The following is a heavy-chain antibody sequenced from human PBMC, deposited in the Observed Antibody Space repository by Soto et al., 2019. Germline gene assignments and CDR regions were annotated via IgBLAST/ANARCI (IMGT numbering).Heavy chain of an antibody. Sequence: GESLKISCKGSGYSFTSYWIGWVRQLPGKGLEWMGIIYPGDSDTRYSTSFQGQVTSSADKSISTAYLQWSSLKDSDTAMYYCVSLSQYAILTCYLDFWGQGTLVTVSS. CDR1: GYSFTSYW. CDR2: IYPGDSDT. CDR3: VSLSQYAILTCYLDF. J-gene: IGHJ4*02. V-gene: IGHV5-51*01. D-gene: IGHD3-9*01.